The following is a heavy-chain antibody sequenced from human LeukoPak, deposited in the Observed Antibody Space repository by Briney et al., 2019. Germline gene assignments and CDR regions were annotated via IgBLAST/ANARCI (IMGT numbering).Heavy chain of an antibody. Sequence: ASVKVSCKASGYTFSDNYMHWVRQAPGQGLEYMGWIKPNGGGTKYAQKFQGSVTMTRDTSISTAYMELNRLRSDDTAVYFCARGTWFGDSLGTDFWGQGTLVTVSS. CDR2: IKPNGGGT. J-gene: IGHJ4*02. D-gene: IGHD3-10*01. V-gene: IGHV1-2*02. CDR1: GYTFSDNY. CDR3: ARGTWFGDSLGTDF.